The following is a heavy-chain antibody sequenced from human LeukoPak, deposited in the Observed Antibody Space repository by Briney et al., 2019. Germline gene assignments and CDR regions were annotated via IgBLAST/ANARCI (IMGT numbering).Heavy chain of an antibody. V-gene: IGHV4-59*01. CDR1: GGSISSYY. CDR2: IYYSGSI. D-gene: IGHD2-15*01. J-gene: IGHJ6*04. Sequence: PSETLSLTCTVSGGSISSYYWSWIRQPPGKGLEWIGYIYYSGSINYNPSLKSRVTISVDTSKNQFSLKLSSVTAADTAVYYCASRVVAAPYSVWGKGTTVTVSS. CDR3: ASRVVAAPYSV.